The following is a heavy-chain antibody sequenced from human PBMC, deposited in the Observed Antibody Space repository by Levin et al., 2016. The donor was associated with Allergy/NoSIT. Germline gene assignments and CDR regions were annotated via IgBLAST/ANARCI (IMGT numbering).Heavy chain of an antibody. CDR2: IYYSGST. V-gene: IGHV4-31*03. D-gene: IGHD3-22*01. Sequence: SETLSLTCTVSGGSISSGGYYWSWIRQHPGKGLEWIGYIYYSGSTYYNPSLKSRVTISVDTSKNQFSLKLSSVTAADTAVYYCARTVAYYYDSSGYSHFDYWGQGTLVTVSS. J-gene: IGHJ4*02. CDR3: ARTVAYYYDSSGYSHFDY. CDR1: GGSISSGGYY.